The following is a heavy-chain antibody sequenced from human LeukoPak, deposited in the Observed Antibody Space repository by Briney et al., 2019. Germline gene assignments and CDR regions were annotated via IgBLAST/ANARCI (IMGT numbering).Heavy chain of an antibody. V-gene: IGHV3-23*01. CDR2: INGSGGTT. Sequence: GGSLRLSCAASGFTFSSYALSWVRQAPGKGLEWVSAINGSGGTTYYADSVKGQFTISNDNSKNTLYLQMDSLRAEDTAVYYCARDWNVWYFDYWGQGTLVTVSS. CDR1: GFTFSSYA. J-gene: IGHJ4*02. CDR3: ARDWNVWYFDY. D-gene: IGHD1-1*01.